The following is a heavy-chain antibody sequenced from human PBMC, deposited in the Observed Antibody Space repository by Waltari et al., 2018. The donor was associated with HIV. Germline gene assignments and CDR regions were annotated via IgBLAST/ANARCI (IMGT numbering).Heavy chain of an antibody. Sequence: QVQLVQSGAEVKKPGASVKVSCKASGYTFTSYDINWVRQATGQGLEWMGWMNPNRGKTGYSQKFQGRVTMTRNTSISTAYMELSSLRSEETAVYYWARVPYDDGGNSVNWFDPWGQGTLVTVSS. CDR3: ARVPYDDGGNSVNWFDP. J-gene: IGHJ5*02. D-gene: IGHD4-17*01. V-gene: IGHV1-8*01. CDR1: GYTFTSYD. CDR2: MNPNRGKT.